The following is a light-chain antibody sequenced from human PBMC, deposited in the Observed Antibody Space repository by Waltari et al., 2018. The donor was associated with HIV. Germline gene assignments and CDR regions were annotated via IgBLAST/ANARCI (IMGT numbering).Light chain of an antibody. CDR1: QSVSTK. Sequence: EIMMTQSPATLSASPGERATLSCRAGQSVSTKLAWYQQKPGQAPRLLIYGASNRATGIPARFSGSGSGTEFTLTISSLQSEDFVFYYCQQYNNWPPWTFGQGTKVEMK. V-gene: IGKV3-15*01. CDR2: GAS. J-gene: IGKJ1*01. CDR3: QQYNNWPPWT.